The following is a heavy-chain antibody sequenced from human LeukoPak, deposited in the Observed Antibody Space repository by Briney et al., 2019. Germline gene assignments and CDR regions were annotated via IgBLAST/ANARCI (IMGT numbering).Heavy chain of an antibody. J-gene: IGHJ5*02. V-gene: IGHV5-51*01. CDR1: GYSFTSYY. Sequence: GESLKISRQGSGYSFTSYYIAWLRQMPGKGLEWKGVIYPSDSSVTYSPSFQGQVTFSADKSISTAYLQWSSLKASDTAMYYCARTSFVRGVVYWFDPWGQGTQVIVSS. D-gene: IGHD3-10*01. CDR2: IYPSDSSV. CDR3: ARTSFVRGVVYWFDP.